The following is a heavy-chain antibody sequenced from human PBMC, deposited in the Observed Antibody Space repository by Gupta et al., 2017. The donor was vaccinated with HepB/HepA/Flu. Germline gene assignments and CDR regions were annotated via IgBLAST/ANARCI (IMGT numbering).Heavy chain of an antibody. D-gene: IGHD3/OR15-3a*01. V-gene: IGHV3-53*01. J-gene: IGHJ1*01. CDR3: VSGLGNTRKLGH. CDR1: GFTVSSNY. CDR2: IISGGST. Sequence: EVQLVESGGGLIQPGGSLRLSCAASGFTVSSNYMSWVRQAPGKGLQWVSVIISGGSTYDADSVKGRFTISRDNAKKTLSVQMTRLRAEDTAVYYWVSGLGNTRKLGHWGQCALVTVSS.